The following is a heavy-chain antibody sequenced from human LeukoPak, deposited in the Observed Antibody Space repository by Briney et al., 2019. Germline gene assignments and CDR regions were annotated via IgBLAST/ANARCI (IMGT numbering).Heavy chain of an antibody. CDR2: ISYSGST. V-gene: IGHV4-59*01. CDR3: ARDYVTSYYYYGMDV. D-gene: IGHD3-10*02. Sequence: SETLSLTCTVSGGSISNYYWSWIRQPPGKGLEWIGYISYSGSTNYNPSLKSRATISVDTSKNHFSLRLSSVTAADTAMYYCARDYVTSYYYYGMDVWGQGTTVTVPS. J-gene: IGHJ6*02. CDR1: GGSISNYY.